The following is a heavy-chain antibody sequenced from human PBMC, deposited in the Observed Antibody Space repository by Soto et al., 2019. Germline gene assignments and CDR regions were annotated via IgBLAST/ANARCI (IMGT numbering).Heavy chain of an antibody. CDR3: ARDLWGYCGTDCYPLDV. CDR2: MYNTGST. D-gene: IGHD2-21*02. Sequence: SVTLSPTCTVTGGSIRGHYWSWIRQPPGKGLEWIGYMYNTGSTVYNPSFKSRVTISVDTSKNQFSLKLNSVTAADTAVYYCARDLWGYCGTDCYPLDVWGQGTTVS. CDR1: GGSIRGHY. V-gene: IGHV4-59*11. J-gene: IGHJ6*02.